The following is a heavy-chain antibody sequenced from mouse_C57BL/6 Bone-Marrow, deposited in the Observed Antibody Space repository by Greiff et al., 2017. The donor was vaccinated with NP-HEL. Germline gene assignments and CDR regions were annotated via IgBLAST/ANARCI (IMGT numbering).Heavy chain of an antibody. CDR3: ASLYGSNLAY. Sequence: EVHLVESGGGLVKPGGPLKLSCAASGFTFSSYAMSWVRQTPEKRLEWVATISDGGSYTYYPDNVKGRFTISRDNAKNNLYLQMSHLKSEDTAMYYCASLYGSNLAYWGQGTLVTVSA. V-gene: IGHV5-4*01. CDR1: GFTFSSYA. J-gene: IGHJ3*01. CDR2: ISDGGSYT. D-gene: IGHD1-1*01.